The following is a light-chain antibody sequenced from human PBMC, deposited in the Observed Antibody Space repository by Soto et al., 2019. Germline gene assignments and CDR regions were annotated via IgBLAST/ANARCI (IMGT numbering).Light chain of an antibody. CDR3: LQYGNSPLT. CDR2: GAS. Sequence: SVLTQSPGTLSLSPGGRATLSCRASQSVRSSYFAWYQQKPGQAPRLLIFGASTRAPGIPDRFSGSGSGTDFTLTISKLEPEDFALFYCLQYGNSPLTFGGGTKVDIK. V-gene: IGKV3-20*01. CDR1: QSVRSSY. J-gene: IGKJ4*01.